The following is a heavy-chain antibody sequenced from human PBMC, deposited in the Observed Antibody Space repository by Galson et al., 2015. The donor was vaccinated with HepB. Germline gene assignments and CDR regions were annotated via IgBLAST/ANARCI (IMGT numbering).Heavy chain of an antibody. CDR1: GYTFTSFG. J-gene: IGHJ6*02. Sequence: SVKVSCKASGYTFTSFGISWVRQAPGQGLEWMGWISTYSGNTNYAQKFQGRVTMTTDTGASTAYLALRSLRSDDTAVYYCARGLDYDFWSGYQQDYYGLDVWGQGTTVTVFS. V-gene: IGHV1-18*01. CDR2: ISTYSGNT. CDR3: ARGLDYDFWSGYQQDYYGLDV. D-gene: IGHD3-3*01.